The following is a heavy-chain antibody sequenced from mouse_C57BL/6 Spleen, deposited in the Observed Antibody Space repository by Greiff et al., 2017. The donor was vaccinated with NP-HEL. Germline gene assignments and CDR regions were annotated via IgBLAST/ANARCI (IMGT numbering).Heavy chain of an antibody. Sequence: DVQLVESGGGLVKPGGSLKLSCAASGFTFSSYAMSWVRQTPEKRLEWVATISDGGSYTYYPDNVKGRFTISRDNAKNNLYLQMSHLKSEDTAMYYCARDRDYSNYYFDYWGQGTTLTVSS. CDR2: ISDGGSYT. CDR1: GFTFSSYA. CDR3: ARDRDYSNYYFDY. V-gene: IGHV5-4*01. J-gene: IGHJ2*01. D-gene: IGHD2-5*01.